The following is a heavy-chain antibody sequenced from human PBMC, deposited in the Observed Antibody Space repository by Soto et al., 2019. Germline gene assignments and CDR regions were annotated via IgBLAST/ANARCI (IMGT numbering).Heavy chain of an antibody. CDR1: GFTFSSYE. J-gene: IGHJ5*02. CDR2: ISSSGSTI. CDR3: ATDYDFWSGFGNWFDP. V-gene: IGHV3-48*03. D-gene: IGHD3-3*01. Sequence: PGGSLRLSCAASGFTFSSYEMNWVRQAPGKGLEWVSYISSSGSTIYYADSVKGRFTISRDNDKNSLYLQMNSLRAEDTAVYYCATDYDFWSGFGNWFDPWGQGTLVTVSS.